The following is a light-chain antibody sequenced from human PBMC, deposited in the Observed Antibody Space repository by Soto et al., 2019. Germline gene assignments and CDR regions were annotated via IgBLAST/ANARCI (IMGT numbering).Light chain of an antibody. Sequence: DIVMTQSPDYLAVSLGARATINCKSSQSVLYSSNNKNYLAWYQQKPGQPPKLLIYWASTRESGVPDRFSGSGSGTDFTLTISSLQAEDVAFYYCQQYYSTPPTLGQGTKVEIK. CDR3: QQYYSTPPT. J-gene: IGKJ1*01. V-gene: IGKV4-1*01. CDR1: QSVLYSSNNKNY. CDR2: WAS.